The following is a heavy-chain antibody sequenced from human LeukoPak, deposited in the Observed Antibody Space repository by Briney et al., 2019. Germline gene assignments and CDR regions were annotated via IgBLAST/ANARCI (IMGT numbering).Heavy chain of an antibody. J-gene: IGHJ3*02. CDR3: ATEDVVPAAMLAFDI. CDR1: GYTITELS. V-gene: IGHV1-24*01. D-gene: IGHD2-2*01. CDR2: FDPEDGET. Sequence: GASVKVSCKVSGYTITELSMHWVRQAPGKGLEWMGGFDPEDGETIYAQKFQGRVTMTEDTSTDTAYMELSSLRSEDTAVYYCATEDVVPAAMLAFDIWGQGTMVTVSS.